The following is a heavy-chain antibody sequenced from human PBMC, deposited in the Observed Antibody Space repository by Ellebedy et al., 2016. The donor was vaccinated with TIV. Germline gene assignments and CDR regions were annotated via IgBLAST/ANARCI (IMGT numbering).Heavy chain of an antibody. CDR2: IIPIFGKT. CDR1: GGTFSDYA. D-gene: IGHD5-24*01. J-gene: IGHJ4*02. Sequence: AASVKVSCKASGGTFSDYAISWVRQAPGQGLEWMGGIIPIFGKTNYAQKFRGRVTISADESRGPAYMELSSLRSEDTAVYYCARRGDDGYNDYWGQGTLVTVSS. V-gene: IGHV1-69*13. CDR3: ARRGDDGYNDY.